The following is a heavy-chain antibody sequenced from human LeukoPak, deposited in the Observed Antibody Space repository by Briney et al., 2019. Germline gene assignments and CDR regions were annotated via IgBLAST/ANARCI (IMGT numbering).Heavy chain of an antibody. V-gene: IGHV3-74*01. CDR1: GFTFSSYG. Sequence: GGSLRLSCAASGFTFSSYGMHWVRQAPGKGLEWVSRIYSDGSGTSYADSVKGRFTISRDNAKNTLFLQMNSLRAEDTAVYYCANWGSAFDIWGQGTMVIVSS. J-gene: IGHJ3*02. CDR3: ANWGSAFDI. CDR2: IYSDGSGT. D-gene: IGHD7-27*01.